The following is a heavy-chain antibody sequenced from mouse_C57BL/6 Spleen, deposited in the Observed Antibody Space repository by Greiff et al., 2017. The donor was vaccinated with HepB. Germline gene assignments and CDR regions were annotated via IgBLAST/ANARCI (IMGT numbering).Heavy chain of an antibody. CDR1: GYTFTSYW. CDR2: IYPGSGST. J-gene: IGHJ4*01. V-gene: IGHV1-55*01. D-gene: IGHD2-3*01. CDR3: ARCGDGYYSYAMDY. Sequence: QVQLKQPGAELVKPGASVKMSCKASGYTFTSYWITWVKQRPGQGLEWIGDIYPGSGSTNYNEKFKSKATLTVDTSSSTAYMQLSSLTSEDSAVYYCARCGDGYYSYAMDYWGQGTSVTVSS.